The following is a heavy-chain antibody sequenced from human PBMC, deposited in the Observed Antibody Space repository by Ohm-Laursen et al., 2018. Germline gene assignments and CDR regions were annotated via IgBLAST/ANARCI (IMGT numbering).Heavy chain of an antibody. Sequence: GSLRLSCTAFGFTFSSYAMSWVRQAPGKGLEWVSAISGSGGSTYYADSVKGRFTISRDNSKNTLYLQMNSLRAEDTAVYYCAKDPNPITMVRGVFDYWGQGALVTVSS. V-gene: IGHV3-23*01. CDR2: ISGSGGST. CDR3: AKDPNPITMVRGVFDY. CDR1: GFTFSSYA. D-gene: IGHD3-10*01. J-gene: IGHJ4*02.